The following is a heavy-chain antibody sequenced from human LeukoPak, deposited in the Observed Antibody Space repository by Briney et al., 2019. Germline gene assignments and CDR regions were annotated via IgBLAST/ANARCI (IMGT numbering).Heavy chain of an antibody. D-gene: IGHD5-18*01. CDR3: ARDLIQWTQKTAMVGY. CDR2: ISYDGSNK. CDR1: GFTFSSYA. V-gene: IGHV3-30-3*01. Sequence: PGRSLRLSCAASGFTFSSYAMHWVRQAPGKGLEWVAVISYDGSNKYYADSVKGQFTISRDNSKNTLYLQMNSLRAEDTAVYHCARDLIQWTQKTAMVGYWGQGTLVTVSS. J-gene: IGHJ4*02.